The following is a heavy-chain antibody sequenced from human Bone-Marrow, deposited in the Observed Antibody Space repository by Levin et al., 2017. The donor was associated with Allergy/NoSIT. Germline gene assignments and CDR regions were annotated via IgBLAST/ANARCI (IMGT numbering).Heavy chain of an antibody. D-gene: IGHD4-17*01. Sequence: ASVKVSCKGSGYNFFTHWIAWVRQVPGKGLESLGIIYPGESDTRYSPSFQGHVSMSVDKSVTTAYLQWSSLKASDTAMYYCARMGEYGDYAPVNWGQGTLVTVSA. CDR3: ARMGEYGDYAPVN. J-gene: IGHJ4*02. CDR2: IYPGESDT. CDR1: GYNFFTHW. V-gene: IGHV5-51*01.